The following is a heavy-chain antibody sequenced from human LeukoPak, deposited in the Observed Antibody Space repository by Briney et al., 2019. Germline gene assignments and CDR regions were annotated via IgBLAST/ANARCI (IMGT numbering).Heavy chain of an antibody. J-gene: IGHJ4*02. CDR1: GGSISNYY. CDR2: IYTSGST. D-gene: IGHD3-22*01. Sequence: SETLSLTCTVSGGSISNYYWSWIRRPAGKGLEWIGRIYTSGSTYYNPSLGSRVTMSVDTSKNQFSLKLSSVTAADTAVYYCARDAYYYDSSGYNICDYWGQGTLVTVSS. V-gene: IGHV4-4*07. CDR3: ARDAYYYDSSGYNICDY.